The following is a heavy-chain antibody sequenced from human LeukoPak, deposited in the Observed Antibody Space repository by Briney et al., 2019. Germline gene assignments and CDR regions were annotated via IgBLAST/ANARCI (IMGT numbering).Heavy chain of an antibody. V-gene: IGHV4-4*02. Sequence: SGTLSLTCAVSGGSISTSNWWSWVRQPPGKGLEWIGEMYPSGSANYNPSLKRRVTISVDKSKNQFSLKLSSVTAADTAVYFYGVSSSWYKIDDWGQGTLVTVSS. D-gene: IGHD6-13*01. CDR3: GVSSSWYKIDD. J-gene: IGHJ4*02. CDR1: GGSISTSNW. CDR2: MYPSGSA.